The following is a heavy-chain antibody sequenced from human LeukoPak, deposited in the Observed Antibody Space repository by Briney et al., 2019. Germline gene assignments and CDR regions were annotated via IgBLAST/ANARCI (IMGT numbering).Heavy chain of an antibody. Sequence: PSETLSLTCTVSGGSISSSSYYWGWIRQPPGKGLEWIGSIYYSGSTYYNPSLKSRVTISVDTSKNQFSLKLSSVTAADTAVYYCARGEEGVRTPDAFDIWGQGTMVTVSS. CDR1: GGSISSSSYY. CDR2: IYYSGST. CDR3: ARGEEGVRTPDAFDI. D-gene: IGHD3-10*01. V-gene: IGHV4-39*07. J-gene: IGHJ3*02.